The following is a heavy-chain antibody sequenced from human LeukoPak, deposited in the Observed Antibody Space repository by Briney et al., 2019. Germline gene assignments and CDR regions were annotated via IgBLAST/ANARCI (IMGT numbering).Heavy chain of an antibody. Sequence: GGSLRLSCAASGFTFSSYSMNWVRQAPGKGLEWVSSITSSGRYIYYADSVKGRFTISRDNSENSLYLQMDSLRAEDTAVYYCAREIPDYGGFDYWGQGTLVTVSS. CDR2: ITSSGRYI. CDR3: AREIPDYGGFDY. D-gene: IGHD4-23*01. V-gene: IGHV3-21*01. CDR1: GFTFSSYS. J-gene: IGHJ4*02.